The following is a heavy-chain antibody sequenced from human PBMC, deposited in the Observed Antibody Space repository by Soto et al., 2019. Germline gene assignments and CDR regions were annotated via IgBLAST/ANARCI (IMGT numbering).Heavy chain of an antibody. Sequence: SETLSLTCTVSGGSVSSGSFYWSWIRQPPGKGLEWIGYISYSGSTNYNPPLKSRLTISVDTSKNQFSLKLSSVTAADTAVYYCARGPGLAAGTLNWFVPWGQGTLVTAST. D-gene: IGHD6-13*01. CDR1: GGSVSSGSFY. V-gene: IGHV4-61*01. J-gene: IGHJ5*02. CDR3: ARGPGLAAGTLNWFVP. CDR2: ISYSGST.